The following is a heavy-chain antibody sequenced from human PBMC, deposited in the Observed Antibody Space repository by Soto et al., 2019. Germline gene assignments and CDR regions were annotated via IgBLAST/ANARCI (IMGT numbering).Heavy chain of an antibody. CDR1: GYSFTSYW. CDR3: ASSTVTTPYYYYYMDV. J-gene: IGHJ6*03. Sequence: PGESLKIPCKGSGYSFTSYWSGWVRQIPGKGLEWMGIIYPGDSDTRYSPSFQGQVTISADKSISTAYLQWSSLKASDTAMYYCASSTVTTPYYYYYMDVWGKGTTVTVSS. D-gene: IGHD4-17*01. V-gene: IGHV5-51*01. CDR2: IYPGDSDT.